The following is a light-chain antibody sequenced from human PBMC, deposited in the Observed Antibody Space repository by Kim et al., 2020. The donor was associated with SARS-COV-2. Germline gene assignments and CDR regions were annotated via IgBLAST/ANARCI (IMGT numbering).Light chain of an antibody. CDR2: GAS. CDR1: QSVSSN. Sequence: EMVMTQSPATLSVSPGERVTPSCRASQSVSSNLAWYRQRPGQPPRLLFYGASTRATGIPARFSGSGSGTDFTLTITGLQSEDFAIYYCQQYDSLPRTFGQGTKVDIK. V-gene: IGKV3-15*01. CDR3: QQYDSLPRT. J-gene: IGKJ1*01.